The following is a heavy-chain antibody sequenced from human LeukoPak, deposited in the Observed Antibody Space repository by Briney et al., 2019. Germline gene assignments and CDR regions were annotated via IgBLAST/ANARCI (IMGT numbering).Heavy chain of an antibody. J-gene: IGHJ3*02. V-gene: IGHV4-59*01. D-gene: IGHD2-15*01. CDR1: GGSFSGYY. Sequence: PSETLSLTCAVYGGSFSGYYWSWIRQPPGKGLEWIGYIYYSGSTNYNPSLKSRVTISVDTSKNQFSLKLSSVTAADTAVYYCARVYCSGGSCPAFDAFDIWGQGTMVTVSS. CDR2: IYYSGST. CDR3: ARVYCSGGSCPAFDAFDI.